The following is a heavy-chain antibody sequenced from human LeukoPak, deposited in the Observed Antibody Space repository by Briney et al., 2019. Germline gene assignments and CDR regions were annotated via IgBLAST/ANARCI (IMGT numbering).Heavy chain of an antibody. CDR1: GFTFSSYA. CDR3: AKLNAPYYDFWSGYPYYFDY. J-gene: IGHJ4*02. V-gene: IGHV3-23*01. Sequence: PGGSLRLSCAASGFTFSSYAMSWVRQAPGKGLEWVSAISGSGGSTYYADSVKGRFTISRDNSKNTLYLQMNSLRAEDTAVYYCAKLNAPYYDFWSGYPYYFDYWGQGTLVTVSS. CDR2: ISGSGGST. D-gene: IGHD3-3*01.